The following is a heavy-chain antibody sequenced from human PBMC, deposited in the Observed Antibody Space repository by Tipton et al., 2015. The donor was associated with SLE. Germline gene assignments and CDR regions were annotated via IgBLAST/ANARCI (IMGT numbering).Heavy chain of an antibody. CDR1: GGSITSSSYY. D-gene: IGHD3-9*01. CDR3: ARAQGYFEWFFVDY. Sequence: GLVKPSETLSLTCIVSGGSITSSSYYWGWIRQPPGKGLEWIGSMYYSGSTYYTPSLKSRVSISVDTSKNQFSLKLTSVTAADTAVYYCARAQGYFEWFFVDYWGQGTLATVSS. CDR2: MYYSGST. V-gene: IGHV4-39*07. J-gene: IGHJ4*02.